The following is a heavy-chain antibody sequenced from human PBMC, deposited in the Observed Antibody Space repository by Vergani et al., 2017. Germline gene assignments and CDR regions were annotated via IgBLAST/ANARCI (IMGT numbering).Heavy chain of an antibody. Sequence: QVQLVQSGAEVKKPGASVKVSCKASGYTFSGYYMHWVRQAPXQGLEWMGWINPNSGGTNYAQKFQGRVTMTRDTSISTAYMELSRLRSDDTAVYYCARENCSSTSCYDGDDAFDIWGQGTMVTVSS. D-gene: IGHD2-2*01. V-gene: IGHV1-2*02. CDR3: ARENCSSTSCYDGDDAFDI. J-gene: IGHJ3*02. CDR1: GYTFSGYY. CDR2: INPNSGGT.